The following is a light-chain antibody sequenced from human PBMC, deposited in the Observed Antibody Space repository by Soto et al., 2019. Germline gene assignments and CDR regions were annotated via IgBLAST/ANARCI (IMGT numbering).Light chain of an antibody. CDR1: QSVSSSY. CDR3: QQYGSSPLT. CDR2: GAS. J-gene: IGKJ4*01. Sequence: EIVLTQSPGTVSLSPGERATLSFRASQSVSSSYLAWYQQKPGQAPRLLIYGASSRATGIPDRFSGSGSGTDFTLTISRLEPEDFAVYYCQQYGSSPLTFGGGTKVDIK. V-gene: IGKV3-20*01.